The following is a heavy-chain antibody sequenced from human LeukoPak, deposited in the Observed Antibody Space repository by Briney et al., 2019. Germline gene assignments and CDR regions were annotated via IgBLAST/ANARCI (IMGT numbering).Heavy chain of an antibody. Sequence: GGSLRLSCAASGFTFSSYGMHWVRQAPGKGLEWVAVISYDGSNKYYADSVKGRFTISRDNSKNTLYLQMNSLRAEDTAVYYCARTQQWLSSSDYWGQGTLVTVSS. D-gene: IGHD6-19*01. J-gene: IGHJ4*02. CDR2: ISYDGSNK. V-gene: IGHV3-30*03. CDR3: ARTQQWLSSSDY. CDR1: GFTFSSYG.